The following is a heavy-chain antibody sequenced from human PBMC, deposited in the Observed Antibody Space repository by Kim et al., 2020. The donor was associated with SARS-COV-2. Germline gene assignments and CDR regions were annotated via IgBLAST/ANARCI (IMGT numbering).Heavy chain of an antibody. CDR1: GGPISSSSYY. CDR2: IYYSGST. Sequence: SETLSLTCTVSGGPISSSSYYWGWIRQPPGKGLEWIGSIYYSGSTYYNPSLKSRVTISVDTSKNQFSLQLSSVTAADTAVYYCAKYYDFWSGYGSQYYYGMDVWGQGTTVTVSS. J-gene: IGHJ6*02. CDR3: AKYYDFWSGYGSQYYYGMDV. D-gene: IGHD3-3*01. V-gene: IGHV4-39*01.